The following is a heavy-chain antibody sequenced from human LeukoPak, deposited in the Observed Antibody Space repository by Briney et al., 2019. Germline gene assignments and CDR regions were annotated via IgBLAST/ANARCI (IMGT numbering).Heavy chain of an antibody. CDR1: GFTLSNHW. J-gene: IGHJ1*01. Sequence: GGSLRLSCAASGFTLSNHWLSWVRQAPGKGLEWVAHINPDGRDTYYVDSVKGRFTISRDNAQNSMYLQMNSLRVEDTAVYYCTSWGDTTAEYFQRWGQGTLVTVSS. V-gene: IGHV3-7*01. CDR2: INPDGRDT. D-gene: IGHD2-21*02. CDR3: TSWGDTTAEYFQR.